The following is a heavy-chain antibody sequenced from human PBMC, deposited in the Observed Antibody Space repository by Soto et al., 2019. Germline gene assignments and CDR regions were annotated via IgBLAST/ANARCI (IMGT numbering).Heavy chain of an antibody. V-gene: IGHV4-59*01. J-gene: IGHJ6*02. CDR2: IYHTGTI. Sequence: QVHLQESGPGLVKPSETLSLTCAVSGGSINSYYWNWIRRPPGKELEWIAYIYHTGTISNNLSLKSRITITMDSSKNSVSLNRTSVTADDTAVYCCARDKVYYGMDVWGQGTTVTVSS. CDR1: GGSINSYY. CDR3: ARDKVYYGMDV.